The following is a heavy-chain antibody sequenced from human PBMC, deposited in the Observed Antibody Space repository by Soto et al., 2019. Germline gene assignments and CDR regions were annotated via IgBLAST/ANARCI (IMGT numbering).Heavy chain of an antibody. CDR2: ISAYNGNT. D-gene: IGHD3-22*01. Sequence: QVQLVQSGAEVKKPGASVKVSCKASGYTFTSYGISWVRQAPGQGLEWMGWISAYNGNTNYAQKLQGRVTMTTDTSXSXXYMELRSLRSADTAVYYCARFMTYYYDSSGYYASDWGQGTLVTVSS. V-gene: IGHV1-18*01. CDR3: ARFMTYYYDSSGYYASD. J-gene: IGHJ4*02. CDR1: GYTFTSYG.